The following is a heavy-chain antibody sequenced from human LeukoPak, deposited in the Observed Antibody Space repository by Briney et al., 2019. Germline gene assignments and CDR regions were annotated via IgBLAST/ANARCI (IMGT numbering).Heavy chain of an antibody. Sequence: SETLSLTCTVSGDSISSYYWSWIRQPPGKGLEWIGYIYYSGSTNYNPSLKSRVTISVDTSKNQFSLKLSSVTAADTAVYYCARLDASGSYFDYWGQGTLVTVSS. CDR1: GDSISSYY. CDR2: IYYSGST. V-gene: IGHV4-59*01. D-gene: IGHD3-3*01. CDR3: ARLDASGSYFDY. J-gene: IGHJ4*02.